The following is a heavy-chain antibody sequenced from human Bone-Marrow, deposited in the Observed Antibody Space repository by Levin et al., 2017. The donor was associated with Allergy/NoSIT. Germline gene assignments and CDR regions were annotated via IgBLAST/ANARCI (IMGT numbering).Heavy chain of an antibody. CDR2: IYSGGST. D-gene: IGHD3-10*01. J-gene: IGHJ4*02. CDR3: ARGWFGELLSH. CDR1: GFTVSSNY. V-gene: IGHV3-53*01. Sequence: GGSLRLSCAASGFTVSSNYMSWVRQAPGKGPEWVSVIYSGGSTYYADSVKGRFTISSDNSKNTLYLQMNSLRAEDTAVYYCARGWFGELLSHWGQGTLVTVSS.